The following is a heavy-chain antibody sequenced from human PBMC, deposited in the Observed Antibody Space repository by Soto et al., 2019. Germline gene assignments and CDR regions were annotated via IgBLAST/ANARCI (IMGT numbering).Heavy chain of an antibody. V-gene: IGHV1-8*01. J-gene: IGHJ6*03. CDR3: ARAITPYDIVVVPDNYYYYMDV. Sequence: ASVKVSCKASGYTFTSYDINWVRQATGQGLEWMGWMNPNSGNTGYAQKFQGRVTMTRNTSISTAYMELSSLRSEDTAVYYCARAITPYDIVVVPDNYYYYMDVWRKGTTVTVSS. CDR2: MNPNSGNT. CDR1: GYTFTSYD. D-gene: IGHD2-2*01.